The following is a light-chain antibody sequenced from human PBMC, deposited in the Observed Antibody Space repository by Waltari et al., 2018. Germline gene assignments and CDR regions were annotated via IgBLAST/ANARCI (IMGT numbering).Light chain of an antibody. V-gene: IGLV6-57*02. CDR1: RGTIASNS. J-gene: IGLJ3*02. CDR3: QSYDSSNWV. CDR2: EDN. Sequence: NFMLTQPHSVPESPGKTVTISCTGSRGTIASNSVQWYQQRPGSAPTTVIYEDNQRPSGVPDRFSGSIDSSSNSASLTISGLKTEDEADYYCQSYDSSNWVFGGGTKLTVL.